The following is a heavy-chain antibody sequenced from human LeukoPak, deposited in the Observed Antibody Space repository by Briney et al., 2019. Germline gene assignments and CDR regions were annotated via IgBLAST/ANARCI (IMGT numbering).Heavy chain of an antibody. CDR1: GGSISSYY. V-gene: IGHV4-59*01. CDR2: IYYSGST. CDR3: ARDLLGAFDY. J-gene: IGHJ4*02. D-gene: IGHD1-26*01. Sequence: SETLSLTCTVSGGSISSYYWSWIRQPPGKGLEWIGYIYYSGSTNYNPSLKSRVTISVDTSKNQFSLKLSSVTAADTAVYYCARDLLGAFDYWGQGTPVTVSS.